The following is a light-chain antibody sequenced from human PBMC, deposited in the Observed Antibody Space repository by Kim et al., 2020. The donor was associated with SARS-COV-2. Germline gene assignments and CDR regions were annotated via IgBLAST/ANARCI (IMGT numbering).Light chain of an antibody. CDR2: GKN. V-gene: IGLV3-19*01. Sequence: VGLGQRVRITCQGDSLRSYYASWYQQKPGQAPVLVIYGKNNRPSGIPDRFSGSSSGNTASLTITGAQAEDEADYYCNSRDSSGNQVFGGGTKLTVL. CDR3: NSRDSSGNQV. CDR1: SLRSYY. J-gene: IGLJ2*01.